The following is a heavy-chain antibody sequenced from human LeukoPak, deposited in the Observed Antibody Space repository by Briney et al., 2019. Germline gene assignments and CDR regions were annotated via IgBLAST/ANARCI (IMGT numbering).Heavy chain of an antibody. D-gene: IGHD3-22*01. CDR1: GFTFSSYA. Sequence: GGSLRLSCAASGFTFSSYAMSWVRQAPGKGLEWVSAISARGGSTYYADSVRGRFSISRDNSKNTLYLQMNSLRAEDTAVYYCAKDYYYDSSGYYSGLDDYWGQGTLVTVSS. V-gene: IGHV3-23*01. CDR2: ISARGGST. J-gene: IGHJ4*02. CDR3: AKDYYYDSSGYYSGLDDY.